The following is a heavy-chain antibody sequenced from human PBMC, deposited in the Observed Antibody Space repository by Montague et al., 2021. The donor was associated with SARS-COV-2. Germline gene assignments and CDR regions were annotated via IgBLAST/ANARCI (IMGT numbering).Heavy chain of an antibody. CDR3: ARSHDYRGNDYFDS. J-gene: IGHJ4*02. CDR1: GGSLSGFY. Sequence: SESLSLTYAVYGGSLSGFYWTWIRQAPGKGLEWVGEITHGGSTSYSPALKSRLTISLDTSKNQFSLKLDSVTAADTATYYCARSHDYRGNDYFDSWGQGALVIVSS. CDR2: ITHGGST. D-gene: IGHD4-23*01. V-gene: IGHV4-34*01.